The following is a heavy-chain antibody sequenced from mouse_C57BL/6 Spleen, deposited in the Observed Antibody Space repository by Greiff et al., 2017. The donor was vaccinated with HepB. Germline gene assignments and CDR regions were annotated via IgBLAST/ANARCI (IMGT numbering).Heavy chain of an antibody. CDR2: IYPSDSYT. D-gene: IGHD1-1*01. J-gene: IGHJ3*01. Sequence: QVQLQQPGAELVMPGASVKLSCKASGYTFTSYWMHWVKQRPGQGLEWIGEIYPSDSYTNYNQKFKGKSTLTVDKSSSTAYMQLSSLTSEDSAVYYCARAYYYGSSGKTGAWFAYWGQGTLVTVSA. CDR3: ARAYYYGSSGKTGAWFAY. V-gene: IGHV1-69*01. CDR1: GYTFTSYW.